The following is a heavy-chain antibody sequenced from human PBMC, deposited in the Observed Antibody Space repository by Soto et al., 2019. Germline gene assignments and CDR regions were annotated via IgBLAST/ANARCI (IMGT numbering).Heavy chain of an antibody. CDR2: IYYSGTT. J-gene: IGHJ6*02. Sequence: QLQLQESGPGLVKPSETLSLTCTVSGGPISSSSYYWGWIRQPPGKGLEWIGNIYYSGTTYYNPSHMSQVTTSFDTSKHQFSLKLSSVTAADTAVYDCARPNTAMGNGYYGMDVWGQGTTVTVSS. D-gene: IGHD5-18*01. CDR1: GGPISSSSYY. V-gene: IGHV4-39*01. CDR3: ARPNTAMGNGYYGMDV.